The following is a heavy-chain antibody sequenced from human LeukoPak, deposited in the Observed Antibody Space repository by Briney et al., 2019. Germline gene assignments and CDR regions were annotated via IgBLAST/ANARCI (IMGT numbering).Heavy chain of an antibody. Sequence: SQTLSLTCTVSGGSISSGDYYWSWIRQPPGKGLEWIGYIYYSGSTYYNPSLESRVTISVDTSKNQFSLKLSSVTAADTAVYYCARDKGYNYGPFDYWGQGTLVTVFS. CDR2: IYYSGST. CDR3: ARDKGYNYGPFDY. D-gene: IGHD5-18*01. V-gene: IGHV4-30-4*01. CDR1: GGSISSGDYY. J-gene: IGHJ4*02.